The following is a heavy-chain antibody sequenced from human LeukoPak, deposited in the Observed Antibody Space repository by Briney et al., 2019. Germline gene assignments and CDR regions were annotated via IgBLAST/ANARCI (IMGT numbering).Heavy chain of an antibody. V-gene: IGHV3-23*01. Sequence: GGSLRLSCAASGFTFSSYSMNWVRQAPGKGLEWVSAISGGGGNTYYADSVKGRFTISRDNSKNTLYLQMNSLRAEDTAVYYCGKNRYSGSLSPFDIWGQGTMVTVSS. CDR1: GFTFSSYS. CDR3: GKNRYSGSLSPFDI. CDR2: ISGGGGNT. D-gene: IGHD1-26*01. J-gene: IGHJ3*02.